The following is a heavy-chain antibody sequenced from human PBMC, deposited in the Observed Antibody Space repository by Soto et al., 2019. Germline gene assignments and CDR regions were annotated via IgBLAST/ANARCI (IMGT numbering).Heavy chain of an antibody. J-gene: IGHJ4*02. CDR3: AKFGMATTKRSTHYYMDD. CDR2: ISGSGGGT. V-gene: IGHV3-23*01. D-gene: IGHD1-1*01. CDR1: GFTFSSYA. Sequence: GGSLRLSCAASGFTFSSYAMSWVRQAPGKGLEWVSSISGSGGGTYYADSVKGRFTFSRDNSKNTLYLQMNSLRAEDTAVYYCAKFGMATTKRSTHYYMDDWGQGALVTVSS.